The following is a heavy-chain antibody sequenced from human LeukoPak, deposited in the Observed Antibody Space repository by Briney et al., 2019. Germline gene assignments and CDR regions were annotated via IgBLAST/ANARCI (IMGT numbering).Heavy chain of an antibody. CDR3: ARDSEWLVPYYYYGMDV. CDR2: ISAYNGNT. CDR1: GYTFTSYG. J-gene: IGHJ6*02. V-gene: IGHV1-18*01. Sequence: GASVKVSCKASGYTFTSYGISWVRQAPGQGLEWMGWISAYNGNTNYAQKLQGRVTMTTDTSTSTAYMELRSLRSDDTAVYYCARDSEWLVPYYYYGMDVWGQGTTVTVSS. D-gene: IGHD6-19*01.